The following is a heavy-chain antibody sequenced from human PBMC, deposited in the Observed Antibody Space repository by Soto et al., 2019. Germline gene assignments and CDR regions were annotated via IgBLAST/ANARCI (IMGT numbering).Heavy chain of an antibody. V-gene: IGHV4-30-4*01. CDR2: IYKSTTT. D-gene: IGHD2-15*01. Sequence: SETLSLTCSVSGDSISTVDYFWAWIRQPPGQALEYIGYIYKSTTTYYNPSFESRVAISLDTSKSQSSLTVTSVTAADTAVYFCARGRYCLTGRCFPNWFDSWGQGTLVTVSS. CDR1: GDSISTVDYF. CDR3: ARGRYCLTGRCFPNWFDS. J-gene: IGHJ5*01.